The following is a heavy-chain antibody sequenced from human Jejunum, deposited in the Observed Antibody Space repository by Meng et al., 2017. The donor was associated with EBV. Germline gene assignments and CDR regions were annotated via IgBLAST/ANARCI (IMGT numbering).Heavy chain of an antibody. CDR3: ARGAQPIDL. CDR1: GFTFTNYD. J-gene: IGHJ5*02. Sequence: QGELVKSGAEWKKPGGSVKVSCKASGFTFTNYDINWVRQASGQGLEWMGWMNPSNGKTGYAQKFQGRVTMTRDASTSTAYMELSSLRSDDTAVYFCARGAQPIDLWGQGTLVTVSS. V-gene: IGHV1-8*01. D-gene: IGHD3-3*01. CDR2: MNPSNGKT.